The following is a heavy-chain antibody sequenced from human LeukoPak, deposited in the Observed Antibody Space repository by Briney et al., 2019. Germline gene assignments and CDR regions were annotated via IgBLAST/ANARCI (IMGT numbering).Heavy chain of an antibody. CDR2: INGDGKDT. CDR1: GFILSTYW. D-gene: IGHD6-19*01. V-gene: IGHV3-74*01. CDR3: ARGSSSGWPDYFDH. J-gene: IGHJ4*02. Sequence: GGSLRLSCAASGFILSTYWMHWVRQVPGKGLLWVSRINGDGKDTPYADSVRGRFTISRDNAKNMLYLQMNSLRVEDTGVYYCARGSSSGWPDYFDHWGQGALVTVSS.